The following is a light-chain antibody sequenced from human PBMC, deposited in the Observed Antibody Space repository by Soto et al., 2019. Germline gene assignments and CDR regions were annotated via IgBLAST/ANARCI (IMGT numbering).Light chain of an antibody. CDR1: QDISNY. CDR3: QQYDHLRT. CDR2: DAS. J-gene: IGKJ1*01. Sequence: DIQMTQSPSSLSASVGDRVTITFQASQDISNYLNWYQQKPGKAPKLLIYDASNLETGVTSRFSGSGSGTDFTFTISSLQPEDIATYYCQQYDHLRTFGQGNKVEIK. V-gene: IGKV1-33*01.